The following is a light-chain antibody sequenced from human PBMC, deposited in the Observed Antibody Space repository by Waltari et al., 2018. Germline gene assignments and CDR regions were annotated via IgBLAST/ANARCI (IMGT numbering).Light chain of an antibody. V-gene: IGKV3-20*01. Sequence: EIVLTQSPGTLSLAQGERATLSCSASQSVSSSYLALYQQKPGQAPRLLIYGASSRATGIPDRFSGSGSGTDFTLTISRLEPEDFAVYYCQQYGSSPWTFGQGTKVEIK. CDR1: QSVSSSY. CDR2: GAS. J-gene: IGKJ1*01. CDR3: QQYGSSPWT.